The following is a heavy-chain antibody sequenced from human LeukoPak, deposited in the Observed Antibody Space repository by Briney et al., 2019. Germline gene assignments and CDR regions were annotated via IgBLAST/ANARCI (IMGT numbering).Heavy chain of an antibody. CDR1: GFTFSTYA. V-gene: IGHV3-64*02. D-gene: IGHD2-15*01. Sequence: GGSLRLSCAASGFTFSTYAMHWVRQAPGKGLEYVSAISTNGDSTYYADSVKGRFTISRDNSRNTLFLQMGSLRADDMAVYYCARWGSISCYDYWGQGTLVTVSS. J-gene: IGHJ4*02. CDR2: ISTNGDST. CDR3: ARWGSISCYDY.